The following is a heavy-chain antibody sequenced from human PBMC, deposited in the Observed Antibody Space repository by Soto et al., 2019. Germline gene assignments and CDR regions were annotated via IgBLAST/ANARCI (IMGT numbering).Heavy chain of an antibody. D-gene: IGHD3-3*01. CDR1: GYSFTSYW. Sequence: GESLKISCKGSGYSFTSYWIGWVRQMPGKGLEWMGIIYPGDTDTRYSPSFQGQVTISADKSISTAYLQWSSLKASDSAMCCCARQHSLTHMEWLLYVYWGQGTLVTVSS. CDR2: IYPGDTDT. J-gene: IGHJ4*02. CDR3: ARQHSLTHMEWLLYVY. V-gene: IGHV5-51*01.